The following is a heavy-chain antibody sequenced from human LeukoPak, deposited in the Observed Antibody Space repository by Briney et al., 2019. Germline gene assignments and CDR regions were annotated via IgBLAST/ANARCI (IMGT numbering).Heavy chain of an antibody. CDR1: GFTFSNYA. J-gene: IGHJ4*02. CDR2: ISGSGGST. Sequence: GGSLRLSCAASGFTFSNYAMTWVRQAPGKGLEWVSAISGSGGSTYYADSVKGRFTISRDNSKNTLYLQMNSLRAEDTAVYYCAKGFDWGFDYWGQGTLVTVSS. V-gene: IGHV3-23*01. D-gene: IGHD7-27*01. CDR3: AKGFDWGFDY.